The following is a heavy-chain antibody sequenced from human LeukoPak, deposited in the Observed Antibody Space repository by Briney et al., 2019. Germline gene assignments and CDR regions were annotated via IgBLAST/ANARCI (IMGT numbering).Heavy chain of an antibody. CDR2: IKQDGSET. V-gene: IGHV3-7*01. D-gene: IGHD6-19*01. CDR3: ARARGFSVGWAVDAFDI. Sequence: PGGSLRLSCAASGFTVSSNYMSWVRQAPGRGLEWVANIKQDGSETYYLDSVKGRFTLSRDNARNSLYLQMTSLSAEDTAVYYCARARGFSVGWAVDAFDIWGPGTVVTVSS. CDR1: GFTVSSNY. J-gene: IGHJ3*02.